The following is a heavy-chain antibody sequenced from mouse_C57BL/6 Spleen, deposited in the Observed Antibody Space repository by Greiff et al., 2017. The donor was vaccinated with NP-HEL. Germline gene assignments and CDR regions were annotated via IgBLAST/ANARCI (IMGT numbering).Heavy chain of an antibody. D-gene: IGHD1-1*01. CDR2: INPNYGTT. J-gene: IGHJ4*01. Sequence: VQLKQSGPELVKPGASVKISCKASGYSFTDYNMNWVKQSNGKSLEWIGVINPNYGTTSYNQKFKGKATLTVDQSSSTAYMQLNSLTSEDSAVYYCARCYYGSSYDYAMDYWGQGTSVTVSS. V-gene: IGHV1-39*01. CDR3: ARCYYGSSYDYAMDY. CDR1: GYSFTDYN.